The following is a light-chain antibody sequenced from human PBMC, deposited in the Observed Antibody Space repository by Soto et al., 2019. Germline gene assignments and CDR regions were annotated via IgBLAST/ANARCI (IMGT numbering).Light chain of an antibody. CDR1: QSVSTS. CDR3: HQRASWPLIT. Sequence: DIVLTQSPATLSLSPGERASLSCRASQSVSTSLAWYQQKHGQPPRLLIYDASTRAPGVPARFSGSESGTHFAMSISSRERAAFAVYYCHQRASWPLITLGGGTKVEIK. V-gene: IGKV3-11*01. J-gene: IGKJ4*01. CDR2: DAS.